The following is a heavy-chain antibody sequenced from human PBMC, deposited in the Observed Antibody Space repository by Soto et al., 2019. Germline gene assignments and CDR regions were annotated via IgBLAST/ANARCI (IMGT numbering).Heavy chain of an antibody. D-gene: IGHD5-12*01. CDR1: GPSISSSSYY. J-gene: IGHJ6*02. CDR3: ARLVATRYYYYYGIDV. Sequence: SETLSLTCTVAGPSISSSSYYWGWIRQPPGKGLEWIGSIYYSGSTYYNPSLKSRVTISVDTSKNQFSLKLSSVTAADTAVYYCARLVATRYYYYYGIDVWGQGTTVT. CDR2: IYYSGST. V-gene: IGHV4-39*01.